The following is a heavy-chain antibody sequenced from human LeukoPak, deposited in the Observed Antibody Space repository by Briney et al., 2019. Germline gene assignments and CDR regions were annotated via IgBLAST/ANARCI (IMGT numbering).Heavy chain of an antibody. Sequence: SETLSLTCTVSGGSISGHYWSWIRQPPGKGLEWIGYIYYSGDTDYKPSLKSRVTISVDTSKNQFSLRLSSVTAADTAVYYCARGRDSRGYQFKGFDYWGQGTLVTVSS. D-gene: IGHD3-22*01. CDR3: ARGRDSRGYQFKGFDY. V-gene: IGHV4-59*08. CDR2: IYYSGDT. J-gene: IGHJ4*02. CDR1: GGSISGHY.